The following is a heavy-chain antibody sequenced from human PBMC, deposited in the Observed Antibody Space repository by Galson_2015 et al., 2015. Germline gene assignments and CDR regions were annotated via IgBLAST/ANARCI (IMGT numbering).Heavy chain of an antibody. CDR2: ISSSNTYI. CDR3: ARVSASCCQAEI. CDR1: GFTFSSYR. Sequence: SLRLSCAASGFTFSSYRMHWVRQAPGKGLEWVSSISSSNTYIYYADSVKGRFTISRDNAKNSLYLQMNSLKAEDTAVYYCARVSASCCQAEIWGQGTMVTVSS. V-gene: IGHV3-21*01. J-gene: IGHJ3*02. D-gene: IGHD2-2*01.